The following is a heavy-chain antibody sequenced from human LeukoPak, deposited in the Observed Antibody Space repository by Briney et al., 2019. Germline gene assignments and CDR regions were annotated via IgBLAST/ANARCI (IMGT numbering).Heavy chain of an antibody. D-gene: IGHD6-6*01. CDR1: RF. CDR3: VREPRVYEPEGTF. Sequence: PGGSLRLSCAASRFRIRQAPGKGLEWVSYITTGNTEYYADSVKGRFTISRDNAKNSVYLQMNSLRAEDTAVYYCVREPRVYEPEGTFLVKGTTVTVSP. V-gene: IGHV3-11*01. CDR2: ITTGNTE. J-gene: IGHJ6*04.